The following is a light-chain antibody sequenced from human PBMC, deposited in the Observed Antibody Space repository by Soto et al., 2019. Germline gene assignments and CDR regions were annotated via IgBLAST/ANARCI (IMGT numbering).Light chain of an antibody. CDR2: GAS. J-gene: IGKJ1*01. CDR1: QTVGKNY. V-gene: IGKV3-20*01. Sequence: EIVLTQSPGTLSVSPGDGATLSFSSSQTVGKNYLAWYQQRPGQAPRLLIYGASSRATGIPGRFSGSGSGTDFTLTISRLEPEDFAVYYCQQYGSSPRTFGQGTKVDIK. CDR3: QQYGSSPRT.